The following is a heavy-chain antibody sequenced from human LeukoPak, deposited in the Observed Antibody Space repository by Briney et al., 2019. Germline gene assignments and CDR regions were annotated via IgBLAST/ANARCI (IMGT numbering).Heavy chain of an antibody. J-gene: IGHJ3*01. CDR3: ARDWYYAFDF. CDR2: IRSKRDGGTT. D-gene: IGHD2-21*02. V-gene: IGHV3-15*01. Sequence: GESLRLACAASGLRFSGQYMIWIRQAPGKGLEWVARIRSKRDGGTTDYAAPVKGRFTISRDDSKNTMYLQMNSLKAEDTAVYYCARDWYYAFDFWGQGTMVTVSS. CDR1: GLRFSGQY.